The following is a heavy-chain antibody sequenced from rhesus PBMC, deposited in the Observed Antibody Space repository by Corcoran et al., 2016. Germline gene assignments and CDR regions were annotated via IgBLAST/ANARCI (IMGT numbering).Heavy chain of an antibody. Sequence: QLQLQESGPGLVKPSETLSVTCAVSGGSISSSYWSWIRQAPGKGLEWIGYIYGSGSSTNYNPSLRSRVTLSVDPSKNQLSLKLSSVTAADTAVYYCATRQGSGSYSTYYYFDYWGQGVLVTVSS. J-gene: IGHJ4*01. CDR2: IYGSGSST. D-gene: IGHD2-27*01. CDR1: GGSISSSY. CDR3: ATRQGSGSYSTYYYFDY. V-gene: IGHV4-169*01.